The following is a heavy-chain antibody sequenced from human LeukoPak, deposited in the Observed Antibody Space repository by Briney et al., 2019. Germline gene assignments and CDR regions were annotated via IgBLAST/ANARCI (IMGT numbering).Heavy chain of an antibody. CDR1: GYTFTGYY. CDR2: INPNSGGT. D-gene: IGHD3-9*01. Sequence: PGASVKVSCKASGYTFTGYYMHWVRQAPGQGVEWMGWINPNSGGTNYAQKFQGRVTMTRDTSISTAYMELSRLRSDDTAVYYCARWATGYYKRAFDIWGQGTMVTVSS. CDR3: ARWATGYYKRAFDI. V-gene: IGHV1-2*02. J-gene: IGHJ3*02.